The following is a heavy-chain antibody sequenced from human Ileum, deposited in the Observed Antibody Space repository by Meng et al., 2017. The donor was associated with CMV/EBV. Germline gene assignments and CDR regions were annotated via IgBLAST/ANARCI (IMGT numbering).Heavy chain of an antibody. J-gene: IGHJ4*02. Sequence: CTVSGGSVSSGSYYWSWIRQPPGKGLEWIGHIFYSGSANFNPSLKSRVTISADTSKNQFSLKLSSVTAADTAVYYCAREQQIVRSFDYWGQGTLVTVSS. V-gene: IGHV4-61*01. CDR2: IFYSGSA. CDR3: AREQQIVRSFDY. CDR1: GGSVSSGSYY. D-gene: IGHD2-15*01.